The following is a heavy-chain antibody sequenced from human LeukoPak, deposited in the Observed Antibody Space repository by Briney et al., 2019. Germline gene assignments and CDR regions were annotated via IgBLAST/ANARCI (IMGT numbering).Heavy chain of an antibody. CDR1: GYTFTSYD. CDR3: ARALTQYYDSSAAAGY. D-gene: IGHD3-22*01. CDR2: MNPNSGNT. V-gene: IGHV1-8*01. J-gene: IGHJ4*02. Sequence: GASVKVSCKASGYTFTSYDINWGRQAPGQGLEWMGWMNPNSGNTGYAQKFQGRVTMTRNTSISTAYMELSSLRSEDTAVYYCARALTQYYDSSAAAGYWGQGTLVTVSS.